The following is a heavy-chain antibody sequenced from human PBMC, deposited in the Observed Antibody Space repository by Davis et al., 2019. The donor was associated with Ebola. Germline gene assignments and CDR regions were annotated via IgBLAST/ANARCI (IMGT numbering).Heavy chain of an antibody. D-gene: IGHD3-3*01. CDR2: IKQDGSEK. J-gene: IGHJ6*02. CDR3: ARDRSTYDFWSGYYTVYYGMDV. CDR1: GFTFSSYW. V-gene: IGHV3-7*01. Sequence: GGSLRLSCAASGFTFSSYWMSWVRQAPGKGLEWVANIKQDGSEKYYVDSVKGRLTISRDNAKNSLYLQMNSLRAEDTAVYYCARDRSTYDFWSGYYTVYYGMDVWGQGTTVTVSS.